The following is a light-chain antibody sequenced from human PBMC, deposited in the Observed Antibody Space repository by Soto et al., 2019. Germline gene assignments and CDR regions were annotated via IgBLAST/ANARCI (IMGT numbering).Light chain of an antibody. V-gene: IGKV1-39*01. CDR2: AAF. J-gene: IGKJ4*01. CDR3: QQSYSTLLT. Sequence: DIQMTQSPSSLSASVGDGVTITCRASQSISSYLNWYQQRPGKAPKLLIYAAFSLQSGVPSRFSGSGSGTDFTLTITSPQPEDVATYYCQQSYSTLLTFGGGTKVEIK. CDR1: QSISSY.